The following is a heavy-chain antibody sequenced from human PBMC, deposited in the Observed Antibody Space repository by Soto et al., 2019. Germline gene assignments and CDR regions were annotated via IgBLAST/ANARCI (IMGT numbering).Heavy chain of an antibody. V-gene: IGHV1-18*01. CDR2: ISAYNGNT. J-gene: IGHJ5*02. D-gene: IGHD2-15*01. CDR3: AREYCSGGSCYSGNWFDP. CDR1: GYTFTSYA. Sequence: ASVKVSCEASGYTFTSYAIHWVRQAPGQRLEWMGWISAYNGNTNYAQKLQGRVTMTTDTSTSTAYMELRSLRSDDTAVYYCAREYCSGGSCYSGNWFDPWGQGTLVTVSS.